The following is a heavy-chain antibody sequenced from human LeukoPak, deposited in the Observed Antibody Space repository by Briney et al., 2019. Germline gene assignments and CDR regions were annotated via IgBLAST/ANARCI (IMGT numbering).Heavy chain of an antibody. CDR2: ISSSSSYT. J-gene: IGHJ5*02. D-gene: IGHD3-3*01. V-gene: IGHV3-11*06. CDR3: ARMRDFWSGYYNH. CDR1: GFTFSDYY. Sequence: GGSLRLPCAASGFTFSDYYMSWIRQAPGKGLEWVSYISSSSSYTNYADSVKGRFTISRDNAKNSLYLQMNSLRAEDTAVYYCARMRDFWSGYYNHWGQGTLVTVSS.